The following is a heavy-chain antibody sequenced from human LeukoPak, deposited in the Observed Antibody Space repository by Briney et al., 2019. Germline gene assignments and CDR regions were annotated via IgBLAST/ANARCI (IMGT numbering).Heavy chain of an antibody. V-gene: IGHV3-23*01. J-gene: IGHJ4*02. CDR2: IGGSGGNT. D-gene: IGHD6-19*01. CDR1: GFTFSSSA. CDR3: ARVAQWPSDS. Sequence: GGSLRLSCAASGFTFSSSAMSWVRQAPGKGLEWVSAIGGSGGNTYYADSVKGRFTISRDSCKNTLYLQMSSRRAADTAVYYCARVAQWPSDSWGQGTLVTVSS.